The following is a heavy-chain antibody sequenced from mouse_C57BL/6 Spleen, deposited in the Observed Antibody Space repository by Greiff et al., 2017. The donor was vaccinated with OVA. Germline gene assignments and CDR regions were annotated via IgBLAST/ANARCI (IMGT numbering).Heavy chain of an antibody. CDR3: ARSAVTTDYAMDY. Sequence: VQLQQSGPELVKPGASVKISCKASGYAFSSSWMNWVKQRPGKGLEWIGRIYPGDGDTNYNGKFKGKATLTADKSSSTAYMQLSSLTSEDSAVYFCARSAVTTDYAMDYWGQGTSVTVSS. V-gene: IGHV1-82*01. J-gene: IGHJ4*01. D-gene: IGHD1-1*01. CDR2: IYPGDGDT. CDR1: GYAFSSSW.